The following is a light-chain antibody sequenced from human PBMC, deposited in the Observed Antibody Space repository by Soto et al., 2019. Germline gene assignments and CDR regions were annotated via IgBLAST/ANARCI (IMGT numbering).Light chain of an antibody. CDR1: HSVDIY. J-gene: IGKJ4*01. CDR3: QQRKFWPPLT. Sequence: VLTKSPVTLALSPGDRATLSCRTSHSVDIYLAWYQQKPGQAPRLLIFDESNRATGIPARFSGSGSGTDFTLTISSLEPEDFAVYYCQQRKFWPPLTFGGGTKVELK. V-gene: IGKV3-11*01. CDR2: DES.